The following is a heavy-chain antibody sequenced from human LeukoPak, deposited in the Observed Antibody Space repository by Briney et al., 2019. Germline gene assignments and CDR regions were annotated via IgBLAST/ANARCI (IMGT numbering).Heavy chain of an antibody. CDR1: GFNFANHA. V-gene: IGHV3-23*01. Sequence: GGSLRLSCAASGFNFANHAMSWVRQTPGKGLEWVSAISGGGDITYYADSVTGRFTISRGNSKDTLFLQMHSLRPGDTAVYYCVREDTPATANYWGQGTLVTISS. J-gene: IGHJ4*02. CDR2: ISGGGDIT. D-gene: IGHD2-21*02. CDR3: VREDTPATANY.